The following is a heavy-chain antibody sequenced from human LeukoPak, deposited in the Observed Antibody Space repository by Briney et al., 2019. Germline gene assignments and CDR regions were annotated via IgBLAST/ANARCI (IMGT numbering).Heavy chain of an antibody. Sequence: GGSLRLSCAASGFTVSSNYMSWVRQAPGKGLEWVSVIYSGGSTYYADSVKGRFTISRDNSKNTLYLQMNSLRAEDTAVYYCARGAQYGDYGGALDYWGQGTLVTVSS. J-gene: IGHJ4*02. CDR1: GFTVSSNY. V-gene: IGHV3-53*01. CDR3: ARGAQYGDYGGALDY. CDR2: IYSGGST. D-gene: IGHD4-17*01.